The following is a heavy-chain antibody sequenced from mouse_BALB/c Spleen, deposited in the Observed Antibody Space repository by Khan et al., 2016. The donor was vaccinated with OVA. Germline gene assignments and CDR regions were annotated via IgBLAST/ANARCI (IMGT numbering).Heavy chain of an antibody. Sequence: VQLQESGAELAKPGASVKMSCKASGYTFTTYWMHWVKQRPGQGLEWIGYINPTSGYTDYNERFKDKATLSADKSSSIAYMQLSSLTSEDSAVYYCTRDRIDYWGQGTTLTVSS. V-gene: IGHV1-7*01. CDR1: GYTFTTYW. CDR3: TRDRIDY. CDR2: INPTSGYT. J-gene: IGHJ2*01.